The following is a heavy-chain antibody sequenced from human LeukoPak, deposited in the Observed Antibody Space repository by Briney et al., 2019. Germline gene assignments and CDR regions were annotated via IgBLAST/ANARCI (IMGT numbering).Heavy chain of an antibody. CDR1: GFTFSSYW. Sequence: GGSLRLSCAASGFTFSSYWMNWVRQAPGKGLEWVASIKQGGSEQHYVESVKGRFTISRDNVKNSLYLQMNSLRAEDTAVYYCASAGTSYGDQFFDYWGQGTLVTVSS. J-gene: IGHJ4*02. V-gene: IGHV3-7*01. D-gene: IGHD4-17*01. CDR2: IKQGGSEQ. CDR3: ASAGTSYGDQFFDY.